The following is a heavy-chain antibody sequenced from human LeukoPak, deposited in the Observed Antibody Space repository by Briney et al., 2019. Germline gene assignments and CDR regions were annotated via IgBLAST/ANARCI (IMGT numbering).Heavy chain of an antibody. CDR3: ARDVHGDYGSGWFDP. D-gene: IGHD4-17*01. CDR1: GGTYNNSA. CDR2: IMPLFGTA. Sequence: SVKVSCKTSGGTYNNSAISWVRQAPGQGLEWLGGIMPLFGTAGYAQKFQGRVTITKDESTRTVYLELTSLTSDDTAVYYCARDVHGDYGSGWFDPWGQGTLVSVSS. V-gene: IGHV1-69*05. J-gene: IGHJ5*02.